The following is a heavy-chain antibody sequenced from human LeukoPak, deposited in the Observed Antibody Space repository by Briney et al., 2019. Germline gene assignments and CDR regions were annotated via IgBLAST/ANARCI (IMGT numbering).Heavy chain of an antibody. D-gene: IGHD3-22*01. Sequence: NPSETLSLTCAVSGGSISSSNWWSWVRQPPGKGLEWIGEIYHSGSTNYNPSLKSRVTISVDKSKSQFSLKLSSVTAADTAVYYCARHYYDSSGYQEAWGQGTLVTVSS. V-gene: IGHV4-4*02. CDR3: ARHYYDSSGYQEA. J-gene: IGHJ4*02. CDR2: IYHSGST. CDR1: GGSISSSNW.